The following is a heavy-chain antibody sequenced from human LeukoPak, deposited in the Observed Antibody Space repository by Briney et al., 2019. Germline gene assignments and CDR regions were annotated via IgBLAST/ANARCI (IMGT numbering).Heavy chain of an antibody. Sequence: SVKVSCKASGGTFSSYAISWVRQAPGQGLEWMGRIIPILGIANYAQRFQGRVTITADKSTSTAYMELSSLRSEDTAVYYCARATYCSGGSCYFDYWGQGTLVTVSS. CDR1: GGTFSSYA. CDR3: ARATYCSGGSCYFDY. D-gene: IGHD2-15*01. V-gene: IGHV1-69*04. J-gene: IGHJ4*02. CDR2: IIPILGIA.